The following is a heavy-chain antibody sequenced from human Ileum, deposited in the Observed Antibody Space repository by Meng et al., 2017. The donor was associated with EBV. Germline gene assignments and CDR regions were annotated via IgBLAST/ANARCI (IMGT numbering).Heavy chain of an antibody. D-gene: IGHD3-10*01. J-gene: IGHJ4*02. CDR1: GWSFIGYY. Sequence: QGEVPGGGAGPLKPSEALARSWACKGWSFIGYYWSWIRQPPGKGLEWIGEINHSGSTNYNPSLKSRVTISVDTSKNQFSLKLSSVTAADTAVYYCARGNKVSDRGFDYWGQGTLVTVSS. CDR2: INHSGST. CDR3: ARGNKVSDRGFDY. V-gene: IGHV4-34*01.